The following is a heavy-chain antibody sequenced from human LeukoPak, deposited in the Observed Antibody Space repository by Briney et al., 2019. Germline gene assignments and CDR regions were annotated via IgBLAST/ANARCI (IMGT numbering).Heavy chain of an antibody. J-gene: IGHJ4*02. CDR1: GGSFSGYY. D-gene: IGHD3-10*01. Sequence: SETLSLTCAVYGGSFSGYYWSWIRQPPGKGLEWIGEINHSGSTNYNPSLKSRVTISVDTSKDQFSLKLSSVTAADMAVYYCARVGSYYKKYYFDYWGQGTLVTVSS. CDR2: INHSGST. CDR3: ARVGSYYKKYYFDY. V-gene: IGHV4-34*01.